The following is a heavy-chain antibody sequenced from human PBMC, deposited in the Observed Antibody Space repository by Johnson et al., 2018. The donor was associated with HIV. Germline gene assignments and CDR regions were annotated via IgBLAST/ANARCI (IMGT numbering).Heavy chain of an antibody. Sequence: QVQLVESGGGVVQPGRSLRLSCAASGFTFSSYGMYWVRQAPGKGLEWVAVIWYDGSNKYYADSVKGRFTISRDNSKNTLYLQMNSLRAEDTAVYYCAREATYYDYVWGSYAFDIWGQGTMVTVSS. J-gene: IGHJ3*02. V-gene: IGHV3-33*01. D-gene: IGHD3-16*01. CDR2: IWYDGSNK. CDR1: GFTFSSYG. CDR3: AREATYYDYVWGSYAFDI.